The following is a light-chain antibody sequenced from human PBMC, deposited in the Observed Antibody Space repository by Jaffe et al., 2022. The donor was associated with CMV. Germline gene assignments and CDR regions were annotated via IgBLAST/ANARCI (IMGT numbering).Light chain of an antibody. J-gene: IGLJ3*02. Sequence: QTVVTQEPSLTVSPGGTVTLTCASNTGAVTSVSYPNWFHQKPGQAPRSLIFSTNKRHSWTPARFSGSLLGGKAALTLSGVQPEDEADYYCLLYNGGGKVWVFGGGTKLTVL. CDR3: LLYNGGGKVWV. CDR1: TGAVTSVSY. V-gene: IGLV7-43*01. CDR2: STN.